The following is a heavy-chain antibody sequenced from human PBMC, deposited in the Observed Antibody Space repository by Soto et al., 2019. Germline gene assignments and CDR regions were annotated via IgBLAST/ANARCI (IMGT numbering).Heavy chain of an antibody. CDR3: ALTGYSSGWSKGPYVQH. CDR1: GFTFSSYA. CDR2: ISGSGGST. Sequence: EVQLLESGGGLVQPGGSLRLSCAASGFTFSSYAMSWVRQAPGKGLEWVSAISGSGGSTYYADSVKGRFTISRDNSKNTLYLQMNSLRAEDTAVYYCALTGYSSGWSKGPYVQHWGQGTLVTVSS. J-gene: IGHJ1*01. D-gene: IGHD6-19*01. V-gene: IGHV3-23*01.